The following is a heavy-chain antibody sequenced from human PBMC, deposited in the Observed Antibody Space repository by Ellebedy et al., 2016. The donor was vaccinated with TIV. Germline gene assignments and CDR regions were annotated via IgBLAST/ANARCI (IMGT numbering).Heavy chain of an antibody. CDR2: FDPEDGET. CDR3: AATSGSYRSMLLAGPLDDAFDI. D-gene: IGHD1-26*01. CDR1: GYTLTELS. J-gene: IGHJ3*02. Sequence: AASVKVSCKVSGYTLTELSMHWVRQAPGKGLEWMGGFDPEDGETIYAQKFQGRVTMTDDTSTDTAYMELSSLRSEDTAVYYCAATSGSYRSMLLAGPLDDAFDIWGQGTMVIVSS. V-gene: IGHV1-24*01.